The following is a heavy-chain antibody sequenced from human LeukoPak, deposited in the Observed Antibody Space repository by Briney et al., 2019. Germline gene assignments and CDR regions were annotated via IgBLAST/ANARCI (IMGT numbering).Heavy chain of an antibody. Sequence: GASVKVSCKASGGTFSSYAISWVRQAPGQGLEWMGRIIPILGIANYAQKFQGRVTITADKSTSTAYMELSSLRSEDTAVYYCARDKETYYYGSGSYYNGASYYYYGMDVWGQGTTVTVSS. CDR3: ARDKETYYYGSGSYYNGASYYYYGMDV. D-gene: IGHD3-10*01. CDR2: IIPILGIA. V-gene: IGHV1-69*04. J-gene: IGHJ6*02. CDR1: GGTFSSYA.